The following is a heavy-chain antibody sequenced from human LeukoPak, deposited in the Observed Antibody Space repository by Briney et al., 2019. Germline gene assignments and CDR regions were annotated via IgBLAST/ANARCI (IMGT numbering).Heavy chain of an antibody. CDR3: ARVLLQYFDWLTMAGY. CDR1: GYTFTSYG. Sequence: ASVKVSCKASGYTFTSYGISWVRQAPGQGLEWMGWISAYNGNTKYAQRLQGRVTMTTDTSTTTAYVELRSLRSDDTAVYYCARVLLQYFDWLTMAGYWGQGTLVSVSS. D-gene: IGHD3-9*01. CDR2: ISAYNGNT. V-gene: IGHV1-18*01. J-gene: IGHJ4*02.